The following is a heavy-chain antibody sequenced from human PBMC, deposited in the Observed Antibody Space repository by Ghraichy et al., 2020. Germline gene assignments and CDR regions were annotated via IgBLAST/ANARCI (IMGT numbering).Heavy chain of an antibody. J-gene: IGHJ5*02. CDR1: GYTFTGYY. CDR3: ARVRDKHTILGWFDP. V-gene: IGHV1-2*02. Sequence: ASVKVSCKASGYTFTGYYMHWVRQAPGQGLEWMGWINPNSGGTNYAQKFQGRVTMTRDTSISTAYMELSRLRSDDTAVYYCARVRDKHTILGWFDPWGQGTLVTVSS. CDR2: INPNSGGT. D-gene: IGHD3-3*01.